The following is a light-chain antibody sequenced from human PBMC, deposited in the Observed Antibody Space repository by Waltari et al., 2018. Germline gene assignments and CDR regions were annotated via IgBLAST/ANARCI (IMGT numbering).Light chain of an antibody. CDR1: HSVSSRY. CDR3: QQYGSTPWT. CDR2: GAM. J-gene: IGKJ1*01. Sequence: ENVLTQSPSTLSLSPGERVTLSCRASHSVSSRYLAWYQQKPGQAPRRLIYGAMNRATGIPDRFSGSGLATDFTFTISRLEPEDSAVYYCQQYGSTPWTFGQGTKVEIK. V-gene: IGKV3-20*01.